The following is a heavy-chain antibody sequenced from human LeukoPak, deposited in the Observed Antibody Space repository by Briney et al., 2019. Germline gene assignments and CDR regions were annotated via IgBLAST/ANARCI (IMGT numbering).Heavy chain of an antibody. J-gene: IGHJ6*02. V-gene: IGHV1-69*04. CDR3: ARDPIAAAGISYYYYYGMDV. D-gene: IGHD6-13*01. CDR1: GGTFSSYA. CDR2: IIPILGIA. Sequence: GASVKVSCKASGGTFSSYAISWVRQAPGQGLEWMGRIIPILGIANYAQKFQGRVTITADKSTSTAYMELSSLRSEDTAVYYCARDPIAAAGISYYYYYGMDVWGQGTTVTASS.